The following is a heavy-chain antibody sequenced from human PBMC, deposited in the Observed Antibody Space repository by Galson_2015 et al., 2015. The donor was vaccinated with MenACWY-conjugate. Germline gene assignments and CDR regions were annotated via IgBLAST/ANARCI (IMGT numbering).Heavy chain of an antibody. D-gene: IGHD1-20*01. CDR1: EFTFSNYD. CDR2: ISTGGDT. V-gene: IGHV3-13*01. J-gene: IGHJ6*04. CDR3: VRGFLSRDKWNGLGLDV. Sequence: SLRLSCAASEFTFSNYDMHWVREERGKGLEWVSGISTGGDTYYSGSVKGRFTISRENAKNSLYLQMDSLRPGDTAIYYCVRGFLSRDKWNGLGLDVWGKGTTVIVSS.